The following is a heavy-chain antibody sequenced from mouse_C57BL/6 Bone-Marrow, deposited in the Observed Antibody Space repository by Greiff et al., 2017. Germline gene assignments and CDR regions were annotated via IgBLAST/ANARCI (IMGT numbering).Heavy chain of an antibody. D-gene: IGHD2-1*01. CDR1: GFTFSDAW. CDR3: TPLGNYDAMDY. Sequence: EVQLVESGGGLVQPGGSMKLSCAASGFTFSDAWMDWVRQSPEKGLEWVAEIRNKANNHATYYAESVKGRFTISRDDSKSSVYLQMNSLRAEDTGIYYCTPLGNYDAMDYWGQGTSVTVSS. J-gene: IGHJ4*01. V-gene: IGHV6-6*01. CDR2: IRNKANNHAT.